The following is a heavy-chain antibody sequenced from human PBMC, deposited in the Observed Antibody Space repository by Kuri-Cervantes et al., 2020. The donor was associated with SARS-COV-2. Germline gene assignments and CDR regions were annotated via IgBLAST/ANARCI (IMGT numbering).Heavy chain of an antibody. CDR1: GFTFSSYA. CDR3: ARERMTPLSKYPYYFDY. D-gene: IGHD2-2*02. V-gene: IGHV3-30-3*01. J-gene: IGHJ4*02. Sequence: LSLTCAASGFTFSSYAMHWVRQAPGKGLEWVAVTTDDGTNKYYADSVKGRFTISRDNSKNTLYLQMNSLRAEDTAVYHCARERMTPLSKYPYYFDYWGQGTLVTVSS. CDR2: TTDDGTNK.